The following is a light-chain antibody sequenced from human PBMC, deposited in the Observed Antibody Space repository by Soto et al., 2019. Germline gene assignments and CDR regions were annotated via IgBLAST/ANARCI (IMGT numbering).Light chain of an antibody. CDR1: QSVTSSH. CDR2: GAS. CDR3: LLYFSPDRYT. J-gene: IGKJ2*01. V-gene: IGKV3-20*01. Sequence: EIVLTQTPGTLSLSPGERATLACRASQSVTSSHLAWYQQKPGQAPRLLIYGASTRATGIPDRFSGSGSDADFSLTIRSLDPEDFAMYYCLLYFSPDRYTFGPGTKVQIK.